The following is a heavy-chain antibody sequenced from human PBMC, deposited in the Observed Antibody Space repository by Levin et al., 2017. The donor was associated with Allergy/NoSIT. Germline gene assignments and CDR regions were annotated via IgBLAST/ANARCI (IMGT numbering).Heavy chain of an antibody. J-gene: IGHJ4*02. CDR1: GCTFSSYT. CDR3: ARALRGYSGYDQVDY. D-gene: IGHD5-12*01. V-gene: IGHV1-69*02. Sequence: ASVKVSCKASGCTFSSYTISWVRQAPGQGLEWMGRIIPILGIANYAQKFQGRVTITADKSTSTAYMELSSLRSEDTAVYYCARALRGYSGYDQVDYWGQGTLVTVSS. CDR2: IIPILGIA.